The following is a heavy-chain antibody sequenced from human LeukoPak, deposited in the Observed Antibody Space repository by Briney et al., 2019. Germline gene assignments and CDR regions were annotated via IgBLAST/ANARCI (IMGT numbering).Heavy chain of an antibody. D-gene: IGHD4-17*01. J-gene: IGHJ3*02. CDR2: ISSSGSTI. CDR3: ARKPTYYGDYGFENAFDI. V-gene: IGHV3-48*03. CDR1: GFTFSSYE. Sequence: GGSLRLSCAASGFTFSSYEMNWVRQAPGKGLEWVSYISSSGSTIYYADSVKGRFTISRDNAKNSLYLQMNSLRAEDTAVYYCARKPTYYGDYGFENAFDIWGQGTMVTVSS.